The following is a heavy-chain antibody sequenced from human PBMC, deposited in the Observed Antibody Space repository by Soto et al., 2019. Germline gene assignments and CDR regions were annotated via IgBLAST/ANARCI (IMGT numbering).Heavy chain of an antibody. D-gene: IGHD3-9*01. CDR2: INPNSGGT. CDR3: ARMTGGGAGWFDP. CDR1: GDTFTGYY. Sequence: GASLKGSCKASGDTFTGYYMHWVRQAPGQGLEWMGWINPNSGGTNYAQKFLGRVTMTRDTSISTAYMELRRLRSDDTAVYYCARMTGGGAGWFDPWGQGTLVTVSS. J-gene: IGHJ5*02. V-gene: IGHV1-2*02.